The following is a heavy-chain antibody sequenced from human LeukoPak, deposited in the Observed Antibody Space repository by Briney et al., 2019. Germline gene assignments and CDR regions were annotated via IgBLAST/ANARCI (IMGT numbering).Heavy chain of an antibody. V-gene: IGHV1-18*01. CDR1: GYTFTSYG. CDR2: ISAYNGNT. CDR3: ASPEEYYDFWSGYYTSNQFDY. J-gene: IGHJ4*02. D-gene: IGHD3-3*01. Sequence: ASVKVSCKASGYTFTSYGISWVRQAPGQGLEWMGWISAYNGNTNYAQKLQGRVTITADESTSTAYMELSSLRSEDTAVYYCASPEEYYDFWSGYYTSNQFDYWGQGTLVTVSS.